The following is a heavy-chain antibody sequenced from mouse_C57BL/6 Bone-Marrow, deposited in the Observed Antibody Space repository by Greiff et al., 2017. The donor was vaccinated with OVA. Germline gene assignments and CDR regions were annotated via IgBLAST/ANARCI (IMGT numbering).Heavy chain of an antibody. J-gene: IGHJ1*03. CDR1: GFTLSSYA. Sequence: EVMLVESGGGLVKPGGSLKLSCAASGFTLSSYAMSWVRQTPEKRLEWVATISDGGSYTYYPDNVKGRFTISRDNAKNNLYLQMSTLKSEDTAMYYCARDLHPHWYFDVWGTGTTVTVSS. CDR2: ISDGGSYT. V-gene: IGHV5-4*01. CDR3: ARDLHPHWYFDV.